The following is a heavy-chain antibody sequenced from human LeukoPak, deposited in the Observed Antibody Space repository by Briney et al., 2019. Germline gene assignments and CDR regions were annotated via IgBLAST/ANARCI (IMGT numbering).Heavy chain of an antibody. CDR1: GGSISSSYYY. CDR3: AGGTYYYDDSGYYQYYFDY. J-gene: IGHJ4*02. Sequence: PSETLSLTCTVSGGSISSSYYYWGWIRQPPGKGLEWIGEVNHSGTTNYNPSLRSRVTISIDTSKNQFSLRLSSVTAADTAMYHCAGGTYYYDDSGYYQYYFDYWGQGTPVTVSS. D-gene: IGHD3-22*01. V-gene: IGHV4-39*07. CDR2: VNHSGTT.